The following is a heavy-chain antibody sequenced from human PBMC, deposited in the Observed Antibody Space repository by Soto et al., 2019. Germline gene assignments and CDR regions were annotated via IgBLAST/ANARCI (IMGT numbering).Heavy chain of an antibody. Sequence: SETLSLTCAVYGGSFSGYYWSWIRQPPGKGLEWIGEINHSGSTNYNPSLKSRVTISVDTSKNQFSLKLSSVTAADTAVYYCARDVPFARWIQVSGFGVIPPGCMDVWGQGTTVTVSS. CDR1: GGSFSGYY. V-gene: IGHV4-34*01. CDR2: INHSGST. CDR3: ARDVPFARWIQVSGFGVIPPGCMDV. D-gene: IGHD5-18*01. J-gene: IGHJ6*02.